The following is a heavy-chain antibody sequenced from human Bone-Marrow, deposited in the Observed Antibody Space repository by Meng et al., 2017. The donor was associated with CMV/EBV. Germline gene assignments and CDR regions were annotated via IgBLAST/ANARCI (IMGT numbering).Heavy chain of an antibody. J-gene: IGHJ4*02. CDR2: IYYLGTS. CDR1: GGSISSSSYY. V-gene: IGHV4-39*01. D-gene: IGHD1-26*01. Sequence: SETLSLTCTVSGGSISSSSYYWGWIRQPPGKGLEWIGTIYYLGTSYYNPSLESRVTISVDTSKNQFSLKLSSVTAADTAVYYCARMWELQGAFDYWGQGTLVTGSS. CDR3: ARMWELQGAFDY.